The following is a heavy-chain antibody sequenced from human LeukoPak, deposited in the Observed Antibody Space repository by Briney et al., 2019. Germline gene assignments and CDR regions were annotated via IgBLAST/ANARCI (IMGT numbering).Heavy chain of an antibody. CDR3: AREKGVVVVAAYNWFDP. J-gene: IGHJ5*02. Sequence: PSQTLSLTCTVSGGSISSSGYYWGWIRQPPGKGLEWIGSIYYSGSTYYNPSLKSRVTISVDTSKNQFSLKLSSVTAADTAVYYCAREKGVVVVAAYNWFDPWGQGTLVTVSS. CDR1: GGSISSSGYY. D-gene: IGHD2-15*01. CDR2: IYYSGST. V-gene: IGHV4-39*07.